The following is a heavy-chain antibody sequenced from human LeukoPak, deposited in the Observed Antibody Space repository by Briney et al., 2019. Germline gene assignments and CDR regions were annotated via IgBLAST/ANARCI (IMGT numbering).Heavy chain of an antibody. J-gene: IGHJ6*03. V-gene: IGHV4-39*07. CDR3: ARDRFDDSSGYYYHYYYYMDV. CDR2: IYYSGST. CDR1: GGSIISSSYY. D-gene: IGHD3-22*01. Sequence: SETLSLTCTVSGGSIISSSYYWDWIRQPPGKGLEWIGSIYYSGSTYYNPSLKSRVTISVDTSKSQFSLKVSSVTAADTAVYYCARDRFDDSSGYYYHYYYYMDVWGKGITVTVSS.